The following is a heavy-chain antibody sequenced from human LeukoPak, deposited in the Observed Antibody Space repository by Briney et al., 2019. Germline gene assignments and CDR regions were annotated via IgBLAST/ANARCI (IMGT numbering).Heavy chain of an antibody. CDR1: GFTFSSYG. V-gene: IGHV3-33*01. Sequence: GRSLRLSCAASGFTFSSYGVHWVRQAPGKGLEWVAVIWYDGSNKYYADSVKGRFTISRDNSKNTLYLQMNSLRAEDTAVYYCARDGDGSGLYYFDYWGQGTLVTVSS. CDR2: IWYDGSNK. J-gene: IGHJ4*02. CDR3: ARDGDGSGLYYFDY. D-gene: IGHD3-10*01.